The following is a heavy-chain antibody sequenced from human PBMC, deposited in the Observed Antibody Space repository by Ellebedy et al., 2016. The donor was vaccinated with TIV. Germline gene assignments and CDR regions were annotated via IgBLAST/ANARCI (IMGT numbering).Heavy chain of an antibody. D-gene: IGHD6-13*01. Sequence: AASVKVSCKASGDTFSSYAISWVRQAPGQGLEWMGWISTYNGNTKYAQRLQGRVTMTTDTSTSTAYMELRSLRSDDTAVYYCARDLAAGKQYYYYYGMDAWGQGTTVTVSS. V-gene: IGHV1-18*01. J-gene: IGHJ6*02. CDR1: GDTFSSYA. CDR3: ARDLAAGKQYYYYYGMDA. CDR2: ISTYNGNT.